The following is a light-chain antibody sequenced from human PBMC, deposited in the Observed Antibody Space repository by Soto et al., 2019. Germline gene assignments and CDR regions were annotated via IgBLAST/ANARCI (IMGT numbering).Light chain of an antibody. CDR1: SSNIGSNT. CDR2: SNN. Sequence: QSVLTQPPSASGTPGQRVTISCSGSSSNIGSNTVNWYQQLPETAPKLLIYSNNQRPSGVPHRCSGSKSGTSASLAISWLQSEDEDDYYCAAWDDSLNALVFGGGTKLTVL. V-gene: IGLV1-44*01. J-gene: IGLJ3*02. CDR3: AAWDDSLNALV.